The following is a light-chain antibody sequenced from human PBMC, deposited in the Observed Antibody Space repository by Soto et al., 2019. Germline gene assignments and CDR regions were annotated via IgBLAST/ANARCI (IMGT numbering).Light chain of an antibody. J-gene: IGKJ2*01. V-gene: IGKV1-5*01. Sequence: DIPMTQSPSTLSASVGDRVTITCRASQSISSWLAWYQQKPGKAPKLLIYDASSLESGVPSRFSGSGSGTEFTLAISSLQPDDFAIYYCQQYNSYSNTFGQGTKLEIK. CDR3: QQYNSYSNT. CDR2: DAS. CDR1: QSISSW.